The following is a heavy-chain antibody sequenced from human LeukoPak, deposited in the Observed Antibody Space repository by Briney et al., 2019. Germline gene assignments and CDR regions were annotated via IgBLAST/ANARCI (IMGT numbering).Heavy chain of an antibody. J-gene: IGHJ1*01. V-gene: IGHV4-59*01. CDR3: ARGGSVKYFQH. CDR2: IYYSGST. CDR1: GGSISSSY. Sequence: SETLSLTCTVSGGSISSSYWNWIRQPPGKGLEWIGYIYYSGSTNYNPSLKSRVTISVDTSKNQFSLKLNSVTAADTAVYYCARGGSVKYFQHWGQGTLVTVSS.